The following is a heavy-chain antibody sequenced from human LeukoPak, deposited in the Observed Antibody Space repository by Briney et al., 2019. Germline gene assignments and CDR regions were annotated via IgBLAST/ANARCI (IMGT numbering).Heavy chain of an antibody. CDR2: ISSSSSYI. D-gene: IGHD6-19*01. CDR3: ARATVAVAGTWYFDY. CDR1: GFTFSSYS. J-gene: IGHJ4*02. V-gene: IGHV3-21*01. Sequence: KSGGSLRLSCAASGFTFSSYSMNWVRQAPGKGLEWVSSISSSSSYIYYADSVKGRFTISRDNAKNSLYLQMNSLRAEDTAVYYCARATVAVAGTWYFDYWGQGTLVTVSS.